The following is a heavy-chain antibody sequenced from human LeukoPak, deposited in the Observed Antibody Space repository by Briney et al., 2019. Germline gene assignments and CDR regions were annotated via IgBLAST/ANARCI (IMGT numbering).Heavy chain of an antibody. CDR2: ISDDGSRK. CDR1: GFTFSSYA. CDR3: AREFVTYAFDI. D-gene: IGHD2-21*01. Sequence: GGSLRLSCAPSGFTFSSYAMHWVRQAPGKGLEWVAVISDDGSRKHYADSVKGRFTISRDNSKNTLYMQMISLRPEDTAVYYCAREFVTYAFDIWGQGTMVTVSS. J-gene: IGHJ3*02. V-gene: IGHV3-30*04.